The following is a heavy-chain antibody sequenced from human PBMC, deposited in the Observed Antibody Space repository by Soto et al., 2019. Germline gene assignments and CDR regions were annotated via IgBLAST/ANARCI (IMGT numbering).Heavy chain of an antibody. J-gene: IGHJ6*02. Sequence: QVQLVQSGAEVKKHGSSVKVSCKASGGTFSSYAISWVRQAPGQGLEWMGGIIPIFGTANYAQKYQGRVTITADKSTSTAYMELGSMCSDDTAVDYCARGFGSVAVDGMVVWGQGTTVVVSS. CDR2: IIPIFGTA. CDR3: ARGFGSVAVDGMVV. D-gene: IGHD6-19*01. CDR1: GGTFSSYA. V-gene: IGHV1-69*06.